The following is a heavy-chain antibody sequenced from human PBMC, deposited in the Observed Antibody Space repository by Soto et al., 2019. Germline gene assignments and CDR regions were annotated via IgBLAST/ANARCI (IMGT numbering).Heavy chain of an antibody. V-gene: IGHV3-21*01. CDR3: ARARDYYDSSGYFRDAFDI. Sequence: GSLRLSCAASGFTFSSYSMNWVRQAPGKGLEWVSSISSSSSYIYYADSVKGRFTISRDNAKNSLYLQMNSLRAEDTAVYYCARARDYYDSSGYFRDAFDIWGQGTMVTVSS. J-gene: IGHJ3*02. CDR1: GFTFSSYS. CDR2: ISSSSSYI. D-gene: IGHD3-22*01.